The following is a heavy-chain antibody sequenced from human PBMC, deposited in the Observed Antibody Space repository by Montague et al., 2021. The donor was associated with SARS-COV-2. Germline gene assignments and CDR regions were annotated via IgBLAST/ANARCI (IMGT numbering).Heavy chain of an antibody. D-gene: IGHD3-3*01. V-gene: IGHV2-5*02. J-gene: IGHJ3*01. CDR1: GFSLNTDGVG. Sequence: PALVKPTQTLTLTCVFSGFSLNTDGVGVAWIHRPPGKALEWLALIYWDGDQRYSPSLKTRVTITKDTSRNRVVLTMTNLDPVDTATYYCARRYDFYRAEAFDVWGQGTMVTVSS. CDR3: ARRYDFYRAEAFDV. CDR2: IYWDGDQ.